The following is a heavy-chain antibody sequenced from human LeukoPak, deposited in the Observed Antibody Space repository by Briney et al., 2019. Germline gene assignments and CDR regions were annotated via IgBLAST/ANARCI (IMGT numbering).Heavy chain of an antibody. Sequence: GGSLRVSCAAPGFTFSNYWIYWVRHVPGKGLGWVSRISPDGEETSHADSVKGRVTISRDNAKNSRCLQMNSLRSEDTALYYCARDNCSGGSCYWVYWGQGTLVTVSS. CDR1: GFTFSNYW. V-gene: IGHV3-74*01. J-gene: IGHJ4*02. CDR3: ARDNCSGGSCYWVY. D-gene: IGHD2-15*01. CDR2: ISPDGEET.